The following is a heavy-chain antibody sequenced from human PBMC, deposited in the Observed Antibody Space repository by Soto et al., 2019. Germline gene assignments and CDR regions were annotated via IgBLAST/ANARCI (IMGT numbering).Heavy chain of an antibody. CDR2: MNPNTGNS. Sequence: QVQLVQSGAEVRKPGASVKVSCEASGYTFTSYDIYWVRQATGQGLEWMGWMNPNTGNSAYAHKFQGRVTMTSDTSISTAHMELSSLRSEDTAVYYCARRAETNGWNGFGADKYFFDFWGQGNLVTVSS. J-gene: IGHJ4*02. V-gene: IGHV1-8*01. CDR1: GYTFTSYD. CDR3: ARRAETNGWNGFGADKYFFDF. D-gene: IGHD1-1*01.